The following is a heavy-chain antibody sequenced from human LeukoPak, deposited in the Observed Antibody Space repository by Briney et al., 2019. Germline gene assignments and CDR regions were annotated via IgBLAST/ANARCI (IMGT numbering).Heavy chain of an antibody. Sequence: PSQTLSLTCTVSGGSISSGGYYWSWIRQHPGKGLEWIGYIYYSGSTYYNPSLKSRVTISVDTSKNQFSLKLSSVTAADTAVYYCARYLTPTKSIVVVPAARGYFDYWGQGTLVTVSS. CDR2: IYYSGST. CDR3: ARYLTPTKSIVVVPAARGYFDY. J-gene: IGHJ4*02. CDR1: GGSISSGGYY. V-gene: IGHV4-31*03. D-gene: IGHD2-2*01.